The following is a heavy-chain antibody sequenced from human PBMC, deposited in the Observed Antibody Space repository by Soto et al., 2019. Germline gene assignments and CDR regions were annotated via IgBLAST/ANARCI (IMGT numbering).Heavy chain of an antibody. CDR1: GYTFTGYY. Sequence: ASVKVSCKASGYTFTGYYMHWVRQAPGQGLEWMGWINPNSGGTNYAQKFQGWVTMTRDTSISTAYMELSRLRSDDTAVYYCARWVDTAMVQYYYYGMDVWGQGTTVTVSS. D-gene: IGHD5-18*01. V-gene: IGHV1-2*04. CDR3: ARWVDTAMVQYYYYGMDV. J-gene: IGHJ6*02. CDR2: INPNSGGT.